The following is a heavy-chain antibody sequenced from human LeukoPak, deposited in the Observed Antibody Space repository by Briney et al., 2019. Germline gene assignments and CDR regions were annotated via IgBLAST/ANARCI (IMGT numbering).Heavy chain of an antibody. Sequence: ASVKVSCKASGYTFTSYDINWVRQATGQGLEWMGWMNPNSGNTGYAQKFQGRVTITRNTSISTAYMELSSLRSEDTAVYYCARARTFSGSSISDYWGQGTLVTVSS. D-gene: IGHD1-26*01. J-gene: IGHJ4*02. CDR2: MNPNSGNT. CDR1: GYTFTSYD. CDR3: ARARTFSGSSISDY. V-gene: IGHV1-8*03.